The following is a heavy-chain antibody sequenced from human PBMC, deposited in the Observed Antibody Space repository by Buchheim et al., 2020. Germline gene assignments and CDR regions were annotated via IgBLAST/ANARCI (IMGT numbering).Heavy chain of an antibody. Sequence: EVQLVDSGGGLVQPGGSLRLSCAASGFTFSSYEMNWVRQAPGKGLEWVSYISSSGNTIYYADSVKGRFTISRDNAKNTLYLQMNSLRAEDTAVYYCARVSSLVGFFDFWGQGTL. CDR2: ISSSGNTI. J-gene: IGHJ4*02. D-gene: IGHD1-26*01. CDR1: GFTFSSYE. V-gene: IGHV3-48*03. CDR3: ARVSSLVGFFDF.